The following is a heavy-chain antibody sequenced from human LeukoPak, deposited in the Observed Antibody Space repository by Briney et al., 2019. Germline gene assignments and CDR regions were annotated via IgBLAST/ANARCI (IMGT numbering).Heavy chain of an antibody. D-gene: IGHD3-22*01. CDR3: ARGATYYYDSSGYLRKWDYFDY. CDR2: INHSGST. Sequence: PSETLSLTCAVYGGSFSGYYWSWIRQPPGKGPEWIGEINHSGSTNYNPSPKSRVTISVDTSKNQFSLKLSSVTAADTAVYYCARGATYYYDSSGYLRKWDYFDYWGQGTLVTVSS. J-gene: IGHJ4*02. V-gene: IGHV4-34*01. CDR1: GGSFSGYY.